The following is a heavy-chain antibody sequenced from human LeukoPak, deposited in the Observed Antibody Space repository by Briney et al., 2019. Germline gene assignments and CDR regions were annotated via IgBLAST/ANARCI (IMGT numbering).Heavy chain of an antibody. V-gene: IGHV3-13*01. CDR3: TRGGLEAPCDV. J-gene: IGHJ3*01. CDR2: IGTGGHT. CDR1: GFTFSNYD. D-gene: IGHD5-24*01. Sequence: GSLRLSCSASGFTFSNYDMHWVRQEKGKGMEWVSSIGTGGHTYYAPSVKGRFTISRENAKNSLYLQMNSLRAGDTAIYYCTRGGLEAPCDVWGQGTMVAVSS.